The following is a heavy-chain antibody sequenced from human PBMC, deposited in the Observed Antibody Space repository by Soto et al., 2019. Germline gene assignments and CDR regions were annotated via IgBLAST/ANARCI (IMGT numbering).Heavy chain of an antibody. Sequence: GGSLRLSCAASGFTFSSYWMHWVRQAPGKGLVWVSRINSDGSSTSYADYVKGRFTISRDNAKNTLYLQMNSLRAEDTAVYYCARDGDYDYFWGSYRPFDYWGLGSLVTVSS. CDR2: INSDGSST. V-gene: IGHV3-74*01. D-gene: IGHD3-16*02. CDR3: ARDGDYDYFWGSYRPFDY. J-gene: IGHJ4*02. CDR1: GFTFSSYW.